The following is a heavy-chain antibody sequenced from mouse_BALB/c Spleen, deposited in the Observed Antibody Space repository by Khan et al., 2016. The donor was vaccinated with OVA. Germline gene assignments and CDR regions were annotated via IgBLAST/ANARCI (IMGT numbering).Heavy chain of an antibody. CDR3: SRSGYGFGAY. CDR1: GYAFTNYL. V-gene: IGHV1-54*01. D-gene: IGHD3-2*02. J-gene: IGHJ3*01. CDR2: INPGSGGT. Sequence: QVQLQQSGAELVRPGTSVKVSCKASGYAFTNYLIEWVKQRPGQGLEWIGVINPGSGGTNYNEKFKDKATLTADKSSSTAYMQLGSLTSDDSAVYFCSRSGYGFGAYWGPGTLVTVSA.